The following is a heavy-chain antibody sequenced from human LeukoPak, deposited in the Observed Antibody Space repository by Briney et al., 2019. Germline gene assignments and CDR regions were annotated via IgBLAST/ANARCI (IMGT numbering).Heavy chain of an antibody. CDR1: GFTFSTYW. CDR3: ARDRGYGFVTNSNDY. D-gene: IGHD3-10*01. J-gene: IGHJ4*02. V-gene: IGHV3-74*01. CDR2: INNGGSST. Sequence: GGSLRLSCAASGFTFSTYWMHWVRQAPGKGLVWVSRINNGGSSTAYAGSVEGRFTISRDNAKNTLFLQINSLRAEDTAVYYCARDRGYGFVTNSNDYWGLGTLVTVSS.